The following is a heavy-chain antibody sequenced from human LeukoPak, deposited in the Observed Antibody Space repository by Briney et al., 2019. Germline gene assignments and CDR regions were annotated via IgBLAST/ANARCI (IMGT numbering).Heavy chain of an antibody. V-gene: IGHV3-23*01. J-gene: IGHJ4*02. CDR3: AKGAYSHGSGRYFDY. Sequence: GESLRLSCAASGFTFSSYAMNWVRQAPGKGLEWVSAISGSAGATYYADSVKGRFTMSRDNSKNTLYLQMNSLRAEDTAVYYCAKGAYSHGSGRYFDYWGQGTLVTLPS. CDR2: ISGSAGAT. CDR1: GFTFSSYA. D-gene: IGHD3-10*01.